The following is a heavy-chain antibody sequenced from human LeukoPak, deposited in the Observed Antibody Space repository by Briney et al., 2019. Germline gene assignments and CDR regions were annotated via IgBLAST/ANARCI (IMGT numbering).Heavy chain of an antibody. J-gene: IGHJ4*02. CDR3: ASSSDDYGDYVPFDY. CDR1: GFTFSSYT. CDR2: ISSSSSYI. V-gene: IGHV3-21*04. Sequence: GGSLRLSCAASGFTFSSYTMNWVRQAPGKGLEWVSSISSSSSYIYYADSVKGRFTISRDNAKNSLYLQMNSLRAEDTAVYYCASSSDDYGDYVPFDYWGQGTLVTVSS. D-gene: IGHD4-17*01.